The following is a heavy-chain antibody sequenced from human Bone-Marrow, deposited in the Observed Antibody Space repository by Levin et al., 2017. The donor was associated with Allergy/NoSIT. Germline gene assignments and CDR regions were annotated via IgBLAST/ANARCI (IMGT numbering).Heavy chain of an antibody. Sequence: QSGGSLRLSCAASGFNFNNFFMTWVRQVPGKGLEWVANINQDGNTKQYVDSVKGRFTISRDNAKKSLYLQMSSLRDEDTALYYCAREQYTGGYYFGIDVWGQGTTVTVSS. CDR2: INQDGNTK. J-gene: IGHJ6*02. CDR3: AREQYTGGYYFGIDV. CDR1: GFNFNNFF. D-gene: IGHD2-2*02. V-gene: IGHV3-7*01.